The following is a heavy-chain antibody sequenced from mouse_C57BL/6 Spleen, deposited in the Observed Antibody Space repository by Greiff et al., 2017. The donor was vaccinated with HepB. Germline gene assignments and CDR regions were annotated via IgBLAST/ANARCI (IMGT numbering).Heavy chain of an antibody. CDR2: IYPGDGDT. V-gene: IGHV1-82*01. J-gene: IGHJ2*01. CDR1: GYAFSSSW. Sequence: QVQLQQSGPELVKPGASVKISCKASGYAFSSSWMNWVKQRPGKGLEWIGRIYPGDGDTNYNGKFKGKATLTADKSSSTAYMQLSSLTSEDSAVYYCAIYGLFDYWGQGTTLTVSS. CDR3: AIYGLFDY. D-gene: IGHD1-1*01.